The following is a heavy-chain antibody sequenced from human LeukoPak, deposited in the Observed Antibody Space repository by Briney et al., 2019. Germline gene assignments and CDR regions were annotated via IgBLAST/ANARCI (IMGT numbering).Heavy chain of an antibody. CDR2: IKQDGSEK. D-gene: IGHD6-13*01. V-gene: IGHV3-7*01. Sequence: GGSLRLSCAASGFTFSSYWMSWVRQAPGKGLEWVANIKQDGSEKYYVDSLKGRFTISRDNAKNSLYLQMNSLRADDTAVCYCAKAGSSWYEYWGQGTLVTVSS. J-gene: IGHJ4*02. CDR3: AKAGSSWYEY. CDR1: GFTFSSYW.